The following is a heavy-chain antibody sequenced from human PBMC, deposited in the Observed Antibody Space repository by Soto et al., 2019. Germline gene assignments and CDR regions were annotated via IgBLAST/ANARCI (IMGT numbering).Heavy chain of an antibody. CDR1: GFTFSSYA. CDR3: AKDPYFPGAQYYDILTGYYGYFDY. Sequence: GGSLRLSCAASGFTFSSYAMSWVRQAPGKGLEWVSAISGSGGSTYYADSVKGRFTISRDNSKNTLYLQMNSLRAEDTAVYYCAKDPYFPGAQYYDILTGYYGYFDYWGQGTLVTVSS. CDR2: ISGSGGST. J-gene: IGHJ4*02. V-gene: IGHV3-23*01. D-gene: IGHD3-9*01.